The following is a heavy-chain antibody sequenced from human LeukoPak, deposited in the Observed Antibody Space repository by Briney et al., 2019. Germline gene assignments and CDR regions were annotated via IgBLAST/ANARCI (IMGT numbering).Heavy chain of an antibody. Sequence: PGGSLRLSCAASGFTFEDYAMHWVRQAPGKGLEWVSFVTGDGSSTYYADSVKGRFTISRDNSKNFLYLQMNSLRIEDTALYYCAKDRDTTGYEHWGQGTLVTVSS. D-gene: IGHD1-1*01. CDR3: AKDRDTTGYEH. V-gene: IGHV3-43*02. CDR1: GFTFEDYA. J-gene: IGHJ1*01. CDR2: VTGDGSST.